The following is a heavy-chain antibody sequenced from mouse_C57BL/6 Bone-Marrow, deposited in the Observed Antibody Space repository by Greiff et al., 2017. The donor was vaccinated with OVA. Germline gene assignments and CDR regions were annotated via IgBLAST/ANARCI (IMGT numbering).Heavy chain of an antibody. CDR3: ATYYDYGGRFDY. CDR1: GYTFTSYW. D-gene: IGHD2-4*01. CDR2: IHPNSGST. J-gene: IGHJ2*01. V-gene: IGHV1-64*01. Sequence: QVQLQQPGAELVKPGASVKLSCKASGYTFTSYWMHWVKQRPGQGLEWIGMIHPNSGSTNYNEKFKSKATLTVYKSSSTAYMQLSSLTSEDSAVYYSATYYDYGGRFDYWGQGTTITVSS.